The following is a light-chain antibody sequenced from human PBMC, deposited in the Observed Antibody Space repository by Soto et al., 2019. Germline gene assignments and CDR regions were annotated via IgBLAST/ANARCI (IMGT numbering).Light chain of an antibody. CDR2: DVS. J-gene: IGLJ2*01. Sequence: QSALTQPASVSGSPGQSITISCTGTSGDVGAYKYVSWHQHHPGKAPKLIIYDVSYRPSGISNRFSASKSGNTASLTISGLQAEDEADYYCSSYTTVSTRVFGGGTKVTVL. V-gene: IGLV2-14*03. CDR3: SSYTTVSTRV. CDR1: SGDVGAYKY.